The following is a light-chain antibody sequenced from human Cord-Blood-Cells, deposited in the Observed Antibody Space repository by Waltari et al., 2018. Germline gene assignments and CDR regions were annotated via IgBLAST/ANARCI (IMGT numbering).Light chain of an antibody. V-gene: IGLV2-23*01. J-gene: IGLJ3*02. CDR1: SSDVGHYNL. CDR2: EGS. CDR3: CSYAGSSTSWV. Sequence: QSALTPPSSVSASPGQSITISCTGTSSDVGHYNLVSWYQQHPGKAPKLMIYEGSKRPSGVSNRFSGSKSGNTASLTISGLQAEDEADYYCCSYAGSSTSWVFGGGTKLSVL.